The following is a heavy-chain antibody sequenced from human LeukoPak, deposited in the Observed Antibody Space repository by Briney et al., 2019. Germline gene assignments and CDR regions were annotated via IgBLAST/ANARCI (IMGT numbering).Heavy chain of an antibody. J-gene: IGHJ5*01. CDR3: VRDVAPSGTVWFDS. D-gene: IGHD6-13*01. CDR1: GFTFNRYY. Sequence: GGSLRLSCAASGFTFNRYYMYWIRQAPGKGLVWVSRISDDGRVTLYADFVKGRFTISRDNAENTLSLQMNSLRVEDTAVYYCVRDVAPSGTVWFDSRGQGTLVTVSS. CDR2: ISDDGRVT. V-gene: IGHV3-74*01.